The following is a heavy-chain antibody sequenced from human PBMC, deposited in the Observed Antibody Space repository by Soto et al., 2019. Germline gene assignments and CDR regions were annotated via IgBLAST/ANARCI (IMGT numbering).Heavy chain of an antibody. J-gene: IGHJ4*02. V-gene: IGHV1-69*13. CDR2: IIPIFGTA. CDR1: GGIFSSYA. Sequence: GASVKVSCKASGGIFSSYAITWVRQAPGQGLEWMGGIIPIFGTANYAQKFQGRVTITADESTTTAYMELSSLRSEDTAVYYCAQAHDSSGYSFDYWAQGTLVTVSS. CDR3: AQAHDSSGYSFDY. D-gene: IGHD3-22*01.